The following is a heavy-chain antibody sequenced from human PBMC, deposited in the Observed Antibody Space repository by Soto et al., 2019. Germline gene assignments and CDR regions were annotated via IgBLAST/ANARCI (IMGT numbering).Heavy chain of an antibody. V-gene: IGHV3-23*01. CDR3: AKVRVILVARGYFDL. Sequence: PGGSLRLSCAASGFTFNSYAVGWVRQAPGKGLEWVSAITSGGGSTAYYADSVKGRFTISRDNSNNTVFLQMNSLRAEDTALYYCAKVRVILVARGYFDLWGRGTLVTVSS. CDR2: TSGGGSTA. D-gene: IGHD3-22*01. CDR1: GFTFNSYA. J-gene: IGHJ2*01.